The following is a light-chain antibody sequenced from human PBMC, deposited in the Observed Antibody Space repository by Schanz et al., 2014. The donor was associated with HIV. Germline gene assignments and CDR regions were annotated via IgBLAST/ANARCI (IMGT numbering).Light chain of an antibody. CDR1: QSIRTN. V-gene: IGKV3D-15*01. CDR2: GAS. Sequence: EIVMTQSPATLSVSPGERATLSCRASQSIRTNLAWYQQKPGQAPRLLIYGASSRATGIPDRFSGSGSGTDFTLTISRLEPEDFAVYFCQQYNTWPRTFGQGTKVELK. J-gene: IGKJ1*01. CDR3: QQYNTWPRT.